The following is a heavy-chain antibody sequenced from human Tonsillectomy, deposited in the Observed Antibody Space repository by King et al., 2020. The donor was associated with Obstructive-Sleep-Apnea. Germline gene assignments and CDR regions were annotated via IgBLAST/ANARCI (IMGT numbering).Heavy chain of an antibody. CDR3: ARDRGYEILTDHHSEELDI. D-gene: IGHD3-9*01. CDR1: GFTFSSYS. V-gene: IGHV3-7*03. J-gene: IGHJ3*02. Sequence: EVQLVESGGGLVQPGGSLTLSCAASGFTFSSYSMSWVRQAPGKGLEWVANIKQDGREKYYVDSVKGRFTISRNNAKNSLYLQMNSLRAEATAVYYCARDRGYEILTDHHSEELDIWGQGKMVTVSS. CDR2: IKQDGREK.